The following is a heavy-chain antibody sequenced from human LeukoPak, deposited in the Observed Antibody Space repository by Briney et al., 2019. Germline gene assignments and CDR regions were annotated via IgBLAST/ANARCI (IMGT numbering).Heavy chain of an antibody. V-gene: IGHV4-59*08. CDR2: IYYSGST. Sequence: PSETLSLTCTVSGGSISSYYWSWIRQPPGKGLEWIGYIYYSGSTNYNPSLKSRVTISVDTSKNQFSLKLSSVTAADTAVYYCARHVPYSGSYNDAFDIWGQGQWSPSLQ. CDR3: ARHVPYSGSYNDAFDI. D-gene: IGHD1-26*01. CDR1: GGSISSYY. J-gene: IGHJ3*02.